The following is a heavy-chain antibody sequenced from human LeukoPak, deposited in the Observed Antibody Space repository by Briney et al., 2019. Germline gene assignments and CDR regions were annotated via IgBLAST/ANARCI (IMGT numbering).Heavy chain of an antibody. D-gene: IGHD3-3*01. CDR3: ARRLRQSITIFGVVTRPIDY. Sequence: ASVKVSCKASGYTFTGYYMHWVRQAPGQGLEWMGWINPNSGGTNYAQKFQGRVTMTRDTSISTAYMGLSRLGSDDTAVYYCARRLRQSITIFGVVTRPIDYWGQGTLVTVSS. V-gene: IGHV1-2*02. CDR2: INPNSGGT. J-gene: IGHJ4*02. CDR1: GYTFTGYY.